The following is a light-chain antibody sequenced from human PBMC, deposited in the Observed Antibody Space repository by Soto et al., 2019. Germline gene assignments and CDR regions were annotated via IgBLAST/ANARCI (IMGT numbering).Light chain of an antibody. CDR2: DAS. CDR1: QSVSSY. J-gene: IGKJ4*01. CDR3: QQRSNWPRLT. Sequence: EIVLTQSPATLSLSPGERDTISCRASQSVSSYLAWYQQKPGQAPRLLIYDASNRATGIPARFSGSGSGTDFTLTISSLEPEDFAVYYCQQRSNWPRLTFGGGTKVDIK. V-gene: IGKV3-11*01.